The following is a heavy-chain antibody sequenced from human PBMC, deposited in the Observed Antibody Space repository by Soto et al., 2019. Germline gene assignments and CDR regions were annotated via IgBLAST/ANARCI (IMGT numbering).Heavy chain of an antibody. J-gene: IGHJ4*02. Sequence: SETLSLTCTVSGGSISSSSYYWGWIRQPPGKGLEWIGSIYYSGSTYYNPSLKSRVTISVDTSKNQFSLKLSSVTAADTAVYYCASPPRGYSYLESFDYWAQGTLVPVSS. V-gene: IGHV4-39*01. CDR3: ASPPRGYSYLESFDY. CDR2: IYYSGST. D-gene: IGHD5-18*01. CDR1: GGSISSSSYY.